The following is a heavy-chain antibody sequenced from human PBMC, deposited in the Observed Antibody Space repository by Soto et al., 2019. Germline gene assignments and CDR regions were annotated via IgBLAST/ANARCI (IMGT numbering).Heavy chain of an antibody. Sequence: QVQLVQSGAEVKKPGSSVKVSCKASGGTFSNYAISWVRQAPGQGLEWMGGIIPIFGTADYAQKFQGRVTITADESTSTAYMELSSLRSEDTVVYYCARDGGVYDYSPFDYWGQGTLVTVSS. D-gene: IGHD4-4*01. J-gene: IGHJ4*02. CDR2: IIPIFGTA. CDR3: ARDGGVYDYSPFDY. V-gene: IGHV1-69*12. CDR1: GGTFSNYA.